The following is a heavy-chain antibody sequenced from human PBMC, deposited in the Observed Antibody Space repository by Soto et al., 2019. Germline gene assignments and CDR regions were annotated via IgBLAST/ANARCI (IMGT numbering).Heavy chain of an antibody. Sequence: ASVKVSCKASGYTFTSYGISWVRQAPGQGLEWMGWISAYNGNTNYAQKLQGRVTMTTDTSTSTAYMELRSLRSDDTAVYYCARFKTTVTTKYFDYWGQGTLVTVSS. CDR3: ARFKTTVTTKYFDY. V-gene: IGHV1-18*04. J-gene: IGHJ4*02. D-gene: IGHD4-4*01. CDR1: GYTFTSYG. CDR2: ISAYNGNT.